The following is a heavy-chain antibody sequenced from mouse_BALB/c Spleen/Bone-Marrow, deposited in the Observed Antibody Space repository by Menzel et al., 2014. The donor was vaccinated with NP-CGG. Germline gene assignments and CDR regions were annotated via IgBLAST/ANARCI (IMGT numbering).Heavy chain of an antibody. CDR3: ARSGGYDGFSY. D-gene: IGHD2-2*01. Sequence: QVQLQQSGAELAKPGASVKMSCKASGYTFTSXWXHWVXQRPXXGLEWIXXINPSTGYTEYNQKFKDKATLTAGKSSSTAYMQLSSLTSEDSAVYYCARSGGYDGFSYWGQGTTLTVSS. V-gene: IGHV1-7*01. J-gene: IGHJ2*01. CDR2: INPSTGYT. CDR1: GYTFTSXW.